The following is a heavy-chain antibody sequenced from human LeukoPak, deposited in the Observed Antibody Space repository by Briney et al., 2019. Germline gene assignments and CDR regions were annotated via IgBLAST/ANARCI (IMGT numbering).Heavy chain of an antibody. CDR3: AKEERSYERPGPIDY. V-gene: IGHV3-23*01. CDR2: ISGSGHNT. J-gene: IGHJ4*02. Sequence: GGSLRLSCAASGFTFTSYAMSWVRQAPGKGLEWVSAISGSGHNTYYADSVKGRFTISRDNSKNTLYLQMNSLRAEDTAVYYCAKEERSYERPGPIDYWGQGTLVTVSS. CDR1: GFTFTSYA. D-gene: IGHD1-26*01.